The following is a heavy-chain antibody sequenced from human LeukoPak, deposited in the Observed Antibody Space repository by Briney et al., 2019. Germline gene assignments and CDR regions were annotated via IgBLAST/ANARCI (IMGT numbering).Heavy chain of an antibody. J-gene: IGHJ4*02. CDR1: GFTFSSYS. Sequence: KSGGSLRLSCAASGFTFSSYSMDWIRQAPGKGLEWVSSISSSSSYIYYADSVKGRFTISRDNTKNSLYLQMNSLRAEDTAVYYCARDFFPIVDSSWYEIGYWGQGTLVTVSS. CDR3: ARDFFPIVDSSWYEIGY. V-gene: IGHV3-21*01. D-gene: IGHD6-13*01. CDR2: ISSSSSYI.